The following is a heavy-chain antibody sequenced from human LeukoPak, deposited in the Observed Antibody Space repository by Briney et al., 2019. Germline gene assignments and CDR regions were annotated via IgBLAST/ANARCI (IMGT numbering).Heavy chain of an antibody. D-gene: IGHD5-24*01. CDR2: IKQDESEK. CDR1: GFTFSSYW. V-gene: IGHV3-7*01. Sequence: GGSLRLSCAASGFTFSSYWMSWVRQAPGKGLEWVANIKQDESEKYYVDSVKGRFTISRDNAKDSLYLQMNSLRAGDTAVYYCARTIEMATISYFDYWGQGTLVTVSS. J-gene: IGHJ4*02. CDR3: ARTIEMATISYFDY.